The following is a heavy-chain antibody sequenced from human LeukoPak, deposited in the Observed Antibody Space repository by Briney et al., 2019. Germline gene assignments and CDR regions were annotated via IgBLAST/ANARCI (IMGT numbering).Heavy chain of an antibody. CDR3: ARVDAALDY. V-gene: IGHV3-30*03. Sequence: GGSLRLSCAASGFTFRSYGMHWVRQAPGKGLEWVAVISYDGSKKYYADSVKGRFTISRDNSKNTLYLQMNSLRTEDTAIYYCARVDAALDYWGQGTLVTVSS. CDR1: GFTFRSYG. CDR2: ISYDGSKK. J-gene: IGHJ4*02. D-gene: IGHD6-6*01.